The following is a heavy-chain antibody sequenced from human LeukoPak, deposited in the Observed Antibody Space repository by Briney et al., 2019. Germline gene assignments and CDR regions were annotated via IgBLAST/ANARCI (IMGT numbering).Heavy chain of an antibody. D-gene: IGHD3-10*01. CDR1: GPTFNTYW. CDR2: IYPGGSET. CDR3: VSHGSGIFYKTLSY. V-gene: IGHV5-51*01. J-gene: IGHJ4*02. Sequence: GESLKISCKGSGPTFNTYWIGWIRQVTRRGLEWMGVIYPGGSETRYSPSFQGQVTISADKSMNTAYLQWGSLKASDTAMYYCVSHGSGIFYKTLSYWGQGTLVTVSS.